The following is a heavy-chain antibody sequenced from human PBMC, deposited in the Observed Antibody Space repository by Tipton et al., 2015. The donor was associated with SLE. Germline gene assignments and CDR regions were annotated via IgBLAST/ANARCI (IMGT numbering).Heavy chain of an antibody. CDR1: GYSFTTYW. J-gene: IGHJ6*03. Sequence: QSGAEVKKSGESLKISCKGSGYSFTTYWIGWVRQMPGKGLEWMGIIYPGDSDTRYNPSFQGQVTISADKSISTAYLQWSSLKASDTAVYYCARDKGSPTGYYYYMDVWGKGTTVTVSS. CDR2: IYPGDSDT. V-gene: IGHV5-51*03. D-gene: IGHD3-9*01. CDR3: ARDKGSPTGYYYYMDV.